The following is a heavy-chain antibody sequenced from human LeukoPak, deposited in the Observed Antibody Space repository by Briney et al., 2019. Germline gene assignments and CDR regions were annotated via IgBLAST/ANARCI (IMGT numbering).Heavy chain of an antibody. CDR3: ARGGNWNYVSNWFDP. V-gene: IGHV4-61*02. J-gene: IGHJ5*02. CDR2: IYTSGST. CDR1: GGSISSGSYY. D-gene: IGHD1-7*01. Sequence: SETLSLTCTVSGGSISSGSYYWSWIRQPAGKGLEWIGRIYTSGSTNYNPSLKSRVTISVDTSKNQFSLKLSSVTAADTAVYYCARGGNWNYVSNWFDPWGQGTLVTVSS.